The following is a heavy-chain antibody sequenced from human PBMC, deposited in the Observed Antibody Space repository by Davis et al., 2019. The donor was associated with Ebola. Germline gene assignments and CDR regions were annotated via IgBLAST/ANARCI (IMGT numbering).Heavy chain of an antibody. CDR2: ISYDGSNK. J-gene: IGHJ4*02. CDR1: GFTFSSYA. V-gene: IGHV3-30-3*01. Sequence: GESLKNSCAASGFTFSSYAMHWVRQAPGKGLEWVAVISYDGSNKYYADSVKGRFTISRDNSKNTLYLQMNSLRAEDTAVYYCARDQVVGATTIGFFDYWGQGTLVTVSS. CDR3: ARDQVVGATTIGFFDY. D-gene: IGHD1-26*01.